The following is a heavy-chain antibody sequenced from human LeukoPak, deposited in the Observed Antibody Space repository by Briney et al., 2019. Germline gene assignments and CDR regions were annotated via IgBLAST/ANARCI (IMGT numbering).Heavy chain of an antibody. CDR1: GFTLGTAW. J-gene: IGHJ6*04. D-gene: IGHD3-3*02. CDR2: IKSEGEGATT. Sequence: GGSLRLSCVSSGFTLGTAWMSWVRQAPGKGLEWLGHIKSEGEGATTDYAAPAKGRFAISRDDSKNMIYLQMSSLKIDDTAIYYCIAHFPYFYGFDVWGKGTKVTVSS. CDR3: IAHFPYFYGFDV. V-gene: IGHV3-15*01.